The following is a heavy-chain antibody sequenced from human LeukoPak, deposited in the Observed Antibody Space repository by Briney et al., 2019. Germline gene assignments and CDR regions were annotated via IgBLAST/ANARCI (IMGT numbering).Heavy chain of an antibody. D-gene: IGHD3-3*01. J-gene: IGHJ5*02. V-gene: IGHV4-4*07. Sequence: SETLSLTCTASGGSISSYYWSWIRQPAGKGLEWIGRIYNSGSTNYNPSLKSRVSMSVDTSKNQFSLKVSSVTAADTAVYYCARAHVEWLEVNWFDPWGQGTLVTVSS. CDR3: ARAHVEWLEVNWFDP. CDR1: GGSISSYY. CDR2: IYNSGST.